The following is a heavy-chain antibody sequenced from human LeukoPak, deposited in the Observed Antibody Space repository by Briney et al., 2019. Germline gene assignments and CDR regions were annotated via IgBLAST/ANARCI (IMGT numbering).Heavy chain of an antibody. Sequence: ASVKVSCKTSGYTFTGYYIHWVRQAPGQGLEWMGWINPNTGDTNYSQNFQGRVTMTRDTSISTAYMELSRLRSDATAAYYCARDWAPQYYDFWSDAFDFWGQGTMVTVSS. CDR2: INPNTGDT. D-gene: IGHD3-3*01. J-gene: IGHJ3*01. V-gene: IGHV1-2*02. CDR3: ARDWAPQYYDFWSDAFDF. CDR1: GYTFTGYY.